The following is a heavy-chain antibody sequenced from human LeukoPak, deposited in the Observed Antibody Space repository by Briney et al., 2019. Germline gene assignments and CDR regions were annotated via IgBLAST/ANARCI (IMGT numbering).Heavy chain of an antibody. Sequence: GGSLRLSCAASGFTFSDYYMSWIRQAPGKGLEWVSYISSSGSTIYYADSVKGRFTISRDNAKNSLYLQMNSLRAEDTAVYYCARVFCSSTSCYRYYYYYMDVWGKGTTVTVSS. CDR1: GFTFSDYY. CDR2: ISSSGSTI. CDR3: ARVFCSSTSCYRYYYYYMDV. D-gene: IGHD2-2*02. J-gene: IGHJ6*03. V-gene: IGHV3-11*01.